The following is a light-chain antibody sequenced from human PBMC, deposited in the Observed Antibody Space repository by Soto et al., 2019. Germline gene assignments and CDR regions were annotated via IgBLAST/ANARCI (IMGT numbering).Light chain of an antibody. CDR2: AAS. J-gene: IGKJ2*01. Sequence: DIQMTQSPSSLSASVGDRVTITCRASQGISNYLAWYQQKPGKVPKLLIYAASTLQSGVPSRFSGSGSGTDFTLTISSLQPEDVATYYCHKYNSAPMYTFGQGTKLEIK. CDR3: HKYNSAPMYT. CDR1: QGISNY. V-gene: IGKV1-27*01.